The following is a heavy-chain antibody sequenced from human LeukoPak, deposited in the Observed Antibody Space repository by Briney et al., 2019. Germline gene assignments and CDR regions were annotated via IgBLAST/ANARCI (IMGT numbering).Heavy chain of an antibody. V-gene: IGHV4-30-4*01. D-gene: IGHD2-15*01. Sequence: SETLSLTCTVSGGSISRGDYYWSWIRQPPGKGLEWIGYIYYSGSTYYNPSLKSRVTISVDTSKNQFSLKLSSVTAADTAVYYCARGGKAAVRFDLWGRGTLVTVS. CDR1: GGSISRGDYY. CDR2: IYYSGST. CDR3: ARGGKAAVRFDL. J-gene: IGHJ2*01.